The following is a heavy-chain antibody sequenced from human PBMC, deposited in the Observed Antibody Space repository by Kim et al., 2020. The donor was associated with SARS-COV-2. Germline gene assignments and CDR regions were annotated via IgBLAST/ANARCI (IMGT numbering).Heavy chain of an antibody. V-gene: IGHV3-64*01. CDR1: GFTFSSYA. CDR3: ASDRPSDMRGRDV. D-gene: IGHD3-9*01. Sequence: GGSLRLSCAASGFTFSSYAMHWVRQAPGKGLEYVSAISSNGGSTYYANSVKGRFTISRDNSKNTLYLQMGSLRAEDMAVYYCASDRPSDMRGRDVWGQGT. CDR2: ISSNGGST. J-gene: IGHJ6*02.